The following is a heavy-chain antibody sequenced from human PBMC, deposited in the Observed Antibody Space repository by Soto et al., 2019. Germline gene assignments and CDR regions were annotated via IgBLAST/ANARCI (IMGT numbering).Heavy chain of an antibody. CDR1: GFTFSSYG. D-gene: IGHD6-19*01. V-gene: IGHV3-30*03. CDR3: ATDASSGWERIEYFQH. J-gene: IGHJ1*01. Sequence: GGSLRLSCAASGFTFSSYGMHWVRQAPGKGLEWVAVISYDGSNKYYADSVKGRFTISRDNSKNTLYLQMNSLRAEDTAVYYCATDASSGWERIEYFQHWGQGTLVTVSS. CDR2: ISYDGSNK.